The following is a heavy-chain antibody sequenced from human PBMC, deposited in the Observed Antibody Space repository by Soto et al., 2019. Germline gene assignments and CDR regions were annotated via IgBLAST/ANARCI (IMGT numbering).Heavy chain of an antibody. CDR3: ARDNGYYGSGSYLYFDY. D-gene: IGHD3-10*01. Sequence: GSLRLSCAASGFTFISYSMNWVRQAPGKGLEWVSYISSSSSTIYYADSVKGRFTISRDNAKNSLYLQMNSLRDEDTAVYYCARDNGYYGSGSYLYFDYWGQGTLVTVSS. V-gene: IGHV3-48*02. CDR2: ISSSSSTI. J-gene: IGHJ4*02. CDR1: GFTFISYS.